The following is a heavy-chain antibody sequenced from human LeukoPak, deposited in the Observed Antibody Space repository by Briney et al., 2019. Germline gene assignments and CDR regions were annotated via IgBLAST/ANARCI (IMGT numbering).Heavy chain of an antibody. J-gene: IGHJ4*02. CDR1: GYTFTGYY. CDR3: ARGPFVYYYDSSGSKIDY. CDR2: INPNSGGT. Sequence: ASVKVSCXASGYTFTGYYMHWVRQAPGQGLEWMGRINPNSGGTNYAQKFQGRVTMTRDTSISTAYMELSRLRSDDTAVYYCARGPFVYYYDSSGSKIDYWGQGTLVTVSS. V-gene: IGHV1-2*06. D-gene: IGHD3-22*01.